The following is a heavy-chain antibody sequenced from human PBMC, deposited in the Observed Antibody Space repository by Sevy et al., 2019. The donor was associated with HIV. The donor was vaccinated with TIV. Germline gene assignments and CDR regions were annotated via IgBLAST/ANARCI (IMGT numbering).Heavy chain of an antibody. V-gene: IGHV4-61*01. J-gene: IGHJ6*02. D-gene: IGHD2-8*02. Sequence: SETMSLTCSVSGGSVSSGSYYWSWIRQPPGKGLECIGYIYYSGSTNYDPSLKSRVTISVDPSKNQFSLKLSSVTAADTAVYYCARWGGLVDGGMDVWGQGTTVTVSS. CDR1: GGSVSSGSYY. CDR2: IYYSGST. CDR3: ARWGGLVDGGMDV.